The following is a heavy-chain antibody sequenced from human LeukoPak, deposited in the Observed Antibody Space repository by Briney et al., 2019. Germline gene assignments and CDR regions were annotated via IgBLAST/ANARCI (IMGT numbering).Heavy chain of an antibody. Sequence: PSETLSLTCTVSGGSISSYYWSWIRQPPGKGLEWIGYIYYSGSTNYNPSLKSRVTISVDTSKNQFSLKLSSVTAADTAVYYCARTSARYGDYSYFDYWGQGTLVTVSS. CDR3: ARTSARYGDYSYFDY. V-gene: IGHV4-59*01. CDR1: GGSISSYY. CDR2: IYYSGST. J-gene: IGHJ4*02. D-gene: IGHD4-17*01.